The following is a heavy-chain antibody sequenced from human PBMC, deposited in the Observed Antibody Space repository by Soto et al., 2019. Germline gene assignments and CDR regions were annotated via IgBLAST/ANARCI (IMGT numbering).Heavy chain of an antibody. CDR3: ATRAGAPAD. CDR2: INEDGNKQ. V-gene: IGHV3-7*01. CDR1: GFSFNTYG. J-gene: IGHJ4*02. D-gene: IGHD6-25*01. Sequence: VQLVESGGGLGQPAGSLRLSCAAYGFSFNTYGMSWKRQAPGKGLEWVANINEDGNKQNYVDSVRGRFTISRDNAKTSVHLQMNRLRVEDTAVYYCATRAGAPADWGQGTLVTVSS.